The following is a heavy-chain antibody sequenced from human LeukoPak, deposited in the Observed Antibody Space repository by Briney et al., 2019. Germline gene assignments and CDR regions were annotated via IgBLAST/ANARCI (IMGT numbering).Heavy chain of an antibody. CDR3: ARGYGSGSYYNEYFQH. V-gene: IGHV3-66*01. CDR1: GFTVSSNY. D-gene: IGHD3-10*01. J-gene: IGHJ1*01. Sequence: PGGSLRLSCAASGFTVSSNYMSWVRQAPGKGLEWVSVIYSGGSTYYADSVKGRFTISRDNSKNTLYLQMNSLRAEDTAVYYCARGYGSGSYYNEYFQHWGQGNLVTVSS. CDR2: IYSGGST.